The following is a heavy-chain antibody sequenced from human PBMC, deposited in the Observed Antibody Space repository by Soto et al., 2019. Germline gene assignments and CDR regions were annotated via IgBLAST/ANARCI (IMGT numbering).Heavy chain of an antibody. Sequence: ASVKVSCKASGYTFTSYGISWVRQAPGQGLEWMGWISAYNGNTNYAQKLQGRVTMTTDTSTSTAYMELRSLRSDDTAVYYCARDNRKVTETPRYYYYGMDVWGQGTTVTVSS. CDR3: ARDNRKVTETPRYYYYGMDV. CDR1: GYTFTSYG. J-gene: IGHJ6*02. V-gene: IGHV1-18*01. D-gene: IGHD4-17*01. CDR2: ISAYNGNT.